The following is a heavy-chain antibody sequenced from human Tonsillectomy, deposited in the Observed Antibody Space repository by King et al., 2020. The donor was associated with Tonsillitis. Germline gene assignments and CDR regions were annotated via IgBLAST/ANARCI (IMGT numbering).Heavy chain of an antibody. J-gene: IGHJ2*01. CDR2: IAYDASYE. D-gene: IGHD2-8*02. CDR1: GFTFSNYG. V-gene: IGHV3-30*18. Sequence: VQLVESGGGVVQPGRSLRLSCAASGFTFSNYGMHWVRQAPGKGLEWVALIAYDASYENYADSVKGRFAISRDNSKNTVYLEMNSLRVEDTSVYYCAKDGTALSDWYFDLWGRGTLVTVSS. CDR3: AKDGTALSDWYFDL.